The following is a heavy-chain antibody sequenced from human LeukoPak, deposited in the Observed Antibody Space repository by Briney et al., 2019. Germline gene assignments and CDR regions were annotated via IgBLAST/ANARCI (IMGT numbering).Heavy chain of an antibody. CDR2: IIPIFGTA. CDR3: ARDTGGGYFDY. Sequence: ASVKVSCKASGGTFSSYAISWVRQAPGQGLEWMGGIIPIFGTANYAQKFQGRVTITADKSTSTAYMELSSLRSEDTDVYYCARDTGGGYFDYWGQGTLVTVSS. D-gene: IGHD1-26*01. J-gene: IGHJ4*02. CDR1: GGTFSSYA. V-gene: IGHV1-69*06.